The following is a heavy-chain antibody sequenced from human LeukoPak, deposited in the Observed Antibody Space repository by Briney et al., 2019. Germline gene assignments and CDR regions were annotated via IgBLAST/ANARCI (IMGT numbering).Heavy chain of an antibody. D-gene: IGHD4-11*01. V-gene: IGHV4-59*01. CDR3: ARRVTTASPPENWFDA. J-gene: IGHJ5*02. Sequence: SETLSLTCTVSGGSISSYYWSCIRQPPGKGLEWIGYIYYSGSTNYNPSLKSRVTISVDTSKNQFSLKLSSVTAADTAVYYCARRVTTASPPENWFDAWGQGTLVTVSS. CDR2: IYYSGST. CDR1: GGSISSYY.